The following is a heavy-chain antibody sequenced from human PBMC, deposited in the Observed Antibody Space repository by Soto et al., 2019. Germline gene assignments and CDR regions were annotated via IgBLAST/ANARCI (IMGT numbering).Heavy chain of an antibody. J-gene: IGHJ6*02. CDR3: AKAGRLRNVGYCSSTSCLSYYYYGMDV. CDR2: ISGSGGST. D-gene: IGHD2-2*01. Sequence: PGVSLRISCAASGFTFGSYAMSWVRQAPGRRLEWISAISGSGGSTYYADSVKGRFTISRDNSKNTLYLQMNSLRAEDTAVYYCAKAGRLRNVGYCSSTSCLSYYYYGMDVWGPGTTVTVSS. CDR1: GFTFGSYA. V-gene: IGHV3-23*01.